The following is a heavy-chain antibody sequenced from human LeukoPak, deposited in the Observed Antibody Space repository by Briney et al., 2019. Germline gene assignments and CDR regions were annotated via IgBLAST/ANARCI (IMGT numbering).Heavy chain of an antibody. Sequence: GGSLRLSCAASGFTFSSYSMSWVRQAPGKGLEWVSYISSDSSTIYYADSVKGRFTISRDNSKNSLYLQMSSLRSEDTALYFCARESDSSGWYDYWGQGTLVTVSS. J-gene: IGHJ4*02. CDR2: ISSDSSTI. CDR3: ARESDSSGWYDY. D-gene: IGHD6-19*01. V-gene: IGHV3-48*04. CDR1: GFTFSSYS.